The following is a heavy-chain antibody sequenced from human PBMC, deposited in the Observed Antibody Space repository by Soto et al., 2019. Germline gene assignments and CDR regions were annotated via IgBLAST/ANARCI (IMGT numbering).Heavy chain of an antibody. Sequence: QAQLVQSGAEMKKPGASVKVSCKATGYTFSAYTMNWVRQAPGQSLEWMGWSNAGSGNTKYSQNFQGRVSITRDTSASTVYMELTGLTCEDTAVYYCARDTETLGPRANDALDIWGQGTMVTVSS. CDR1: GYTFSAYT. CDR2: SNAGSGNT. V-gene: IGHV1-3*01. CDR3: ARDTETLGPRANDALDI. D-gene: IGHD3-3*02. J-gene: IGHJ3*02.